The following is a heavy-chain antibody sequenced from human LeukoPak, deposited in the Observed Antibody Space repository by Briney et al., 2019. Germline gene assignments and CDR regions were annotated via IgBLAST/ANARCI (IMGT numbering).Heavy chain of an antibody. CDR3: AKASSGWFSDGMDV. CDR2: IKQDESEK. Sequence: GGSLRLSCAASGFTFSKYWMTWVRQAPGKGLEWVANIKQDESEKYYGDSVKGRFTISRDNAKNSLYLQMNSLRAEDTAVYYCAKASSGWFSDGMDVWGQGTTVTVSS. V-gene: IGHV3-7*01. J-gene: IGHJ6*02. CDR1: GFTFSKYW. D-gene: IGHD6-19*01.